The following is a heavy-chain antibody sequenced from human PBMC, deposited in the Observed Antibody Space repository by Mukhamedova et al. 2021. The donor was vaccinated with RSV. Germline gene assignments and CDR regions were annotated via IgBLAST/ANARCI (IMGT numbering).Heavy chain of an antibody. CDR2: IWYDGTIE. V-gene: IGHV3-33*03. Sequence: EWVAAIWYDGTIERYAESVKGRFTISRDNSRNPVSLQMDSLRAGDTAIYYCAKDSADAVAPMARAFDYWGQGTLVTVSS. CDR3: AKDSADAVAPMARAFDY. D-gene: IGHD4-23*01. J-gene: IGHJ4*02.